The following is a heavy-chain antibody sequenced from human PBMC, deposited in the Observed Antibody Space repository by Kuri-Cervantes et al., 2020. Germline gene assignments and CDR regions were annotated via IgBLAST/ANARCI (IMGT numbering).Heavy chain of an antibody. Sequence: GESLKISCAASGFTFSSYAMHWVRQAPGKGLEWVAVISYDGSNKYYADSVKGRFTISRDNAKNSLYLQMNSLRAEDTAVYYCAREQCSSNSCSRYYYFGMDDWGQGTTVTVSS. V-gene: IGHV3-30-3*01. D-gene: IGHD2-2*01. CDR1: GFTFSSYA. CDR2: ISYDGSNK. J-gene: IGHJ6*02. CDR3: AREQCSSNSCSRYYYFGMDD.